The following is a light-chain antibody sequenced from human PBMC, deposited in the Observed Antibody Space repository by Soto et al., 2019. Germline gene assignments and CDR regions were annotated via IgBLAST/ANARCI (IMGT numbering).Light chain of an antibody. J-gene: IGKJ1*01. Sequence: EIVLTQSPGTLSLSPGERATLSCRASQSVSSSYLAWHQQKPGQAPRLLIYGASSRATDIPDRFSGSGSGTDFTLTISRLEPEDFAVYYCQHYGSSPSTFGRGTKV. CDR3: QHYGSSPST. CDR2: GAS. CDR1: QSVSSSY. V-gene: IGKV3-20*01.